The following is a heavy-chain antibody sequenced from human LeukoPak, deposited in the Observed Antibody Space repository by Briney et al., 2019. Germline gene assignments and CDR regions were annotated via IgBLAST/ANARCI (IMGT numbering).Heavy chain of an antibody. Sequence: GESLKISCKGSGYSFTSYWIGWVRQLPGKGLEWMGIIYPGDSDTRYSPSFQGQVTISADKSISTAYLQWSSLKASDTAMYYCARPRGYYGDYDFWVFDYWGQGTLVTVSS. CDR3: ARPRGYYGDYDFWVFDY. V-gene: IGHV5-51*01. J-gene: IGHJ4*02. CDR2: IYPGDSDT. D-gene: IGHD4-17*01. CDR1: GYSFTSYW.